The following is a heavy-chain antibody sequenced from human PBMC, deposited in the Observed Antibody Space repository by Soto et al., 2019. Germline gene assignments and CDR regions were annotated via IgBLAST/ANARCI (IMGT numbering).Heavy chain of an antibody. Sequence: SETLSLTCTVSDGSISSGYYYWSWIRQPPGKGLEWIGYINYSGSTYYNPSLKRRVTISVDTSRNQFSLKLSSVTAADTAVYYCARAPYHYDSSGYYHFDYWGQGTLVTVSS. CDR3: ARAPYHYDSSGYYHFDY. D-gene: IGHD3-22*01. V-gene: IGHV4-30-4*01. J-gene: IGHJ4*02. CDR2: INYSGST. CDR1: DGSISSGYYY.